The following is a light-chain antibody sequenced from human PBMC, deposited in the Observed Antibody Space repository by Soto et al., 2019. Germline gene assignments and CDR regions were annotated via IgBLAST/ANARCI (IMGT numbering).Light chain of an antibody. Sequence: EIVMTQSPATLSVSPGERATLSCRASQSVSSNLAWFQQRPGQAPRLLIYGASTRATGVPARFSGSGSGTEFTLTISSLLSEDFAVYFCQQHDSSPGTFGQGTKVEIK. CDR2: GAS. CDR3: QQHDSSPGT. V-gene: IGKV3-15*01. J-gene: IGKJ1*01. CDR1: QSVSSN.